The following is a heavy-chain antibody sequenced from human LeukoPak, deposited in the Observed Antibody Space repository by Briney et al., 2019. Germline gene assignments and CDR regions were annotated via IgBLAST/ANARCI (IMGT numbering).Heavy chain of an antibody. CDR1: GGTFSSYA. J-gene: IGHJ5*02. Sequence: ASVKVSCKASGGTFSSYAISWVRQAPGQGLEWMGGIIPIFGTANYAQKFQGRVTITADESTSTAYMELSGLRSEDTAVYYCARRPVTLTTGTTGDWFDPWGQGTLVTVSS. V-gene: IGHV1-69*13. CDR3: ARRPVTLTTGTTGDWFDP. CDR2: IIPIFGTA. D-gene: IGHD1-1*01.